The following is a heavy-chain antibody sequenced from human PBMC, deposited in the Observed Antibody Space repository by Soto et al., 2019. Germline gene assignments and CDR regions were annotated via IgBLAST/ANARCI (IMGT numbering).Heavy chain of an antibody. CDR1: GGSISSGNYY. V-gene: IGHV4-30-4*01. Sequence: SETLSLTCTVSGGSISSGNYYWSWIRQPPGKGLEWIGFISYSGTTHYSASLRSRVSISVGTSKNQFSLDLSSVTAADTAVYYCATMGTPVTGLYYFDYWGQGTLVT. CDR2: ISYSGTT. CDR3: ATMGTPVTGLYYFDY. D-gene: IGHD4-17*01. J-gene: IGHJ4*02.